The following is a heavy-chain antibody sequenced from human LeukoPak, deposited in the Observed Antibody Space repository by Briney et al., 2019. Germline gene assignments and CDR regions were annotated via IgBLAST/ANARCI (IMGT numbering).Heavy chain of an antibody. V-gene: IGHV4-59*01. D-gene: IGHD3-22*01. CDR2: IYYSGST. CDR3: ASVSHSSGYYYGY. CDR1: GGSISSYY. Sequence: SETLSLTCTVSGGSISSYYWSWIRQPPGKGLEWIGYIYYSGSTTYSPSLKSRVTISVDTSKNQFSLKLSSVTAADTAVYYCASVSHSSGYYYGYWGQGTLVTVSS. J-gene: IGHJ4*02.